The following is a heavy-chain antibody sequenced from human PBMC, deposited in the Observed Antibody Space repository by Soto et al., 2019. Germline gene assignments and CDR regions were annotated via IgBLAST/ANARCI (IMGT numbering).Heavy chain of an antibody. J-gene: IGHJ4*02. CDR3: AKEQLERHFGFDC. D-gene: IGHD1-1*01. CDR1: GFTFSSYA. V-gene: IGHV3-23*01. CDR2: ISETGDGT. Sequence: EVPVLESGGGSVQPGGSLRLSCAASGFTFSSYAMSWVRQAPGKGLEWVSGISETGDGTYYADSVEGRFAISRDNSENTLYLQMNSLSAEDTAIYYCAKEQLERHFGFDCWGQGTLVTVSS.